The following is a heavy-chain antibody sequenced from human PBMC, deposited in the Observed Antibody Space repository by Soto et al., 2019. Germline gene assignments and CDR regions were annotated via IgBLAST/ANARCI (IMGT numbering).Heavy chain of an antibody. D-gene: IGHD3-22*01. Sequence: GGSLRLSCAASGFTFSSYAMSWVRQAPGKGLEWVSAISGSGGSTYYADSVKGRFTISRDNSKNTLYLQMNSLRAEDTAVYYCAKDPAAVSYYYDSSGYFDYWGQGTLVTVSS. V-gene: IGHV3-23*01. CDR3: AKDPAAVSYYYDSSGYFDY. J-gene: IGHJ4*02. CDR1: GFTFSSYA. CDR2: ISGSGGST.